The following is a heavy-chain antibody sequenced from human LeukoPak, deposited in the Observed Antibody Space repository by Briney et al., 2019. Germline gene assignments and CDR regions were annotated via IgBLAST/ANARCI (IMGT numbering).Heavy chain of an antibody. CDR1: GFPFSSYS. CDR3: AIPPLSGTGSSRPLAGVDV. D-gene: IGHD3-10*01. V-gene: IGHV3-48*04. Sequence: GGSLRLSCAASGFPFSSYSMNSARPAPGRGLEWISYIGRVTDRITHYPESVKGRFTISRENAKNSLYLQMNSLRAENTAVYYCAIPPLSGTGSSRPLAGVDVWGQGTTVTVSS. J-gene: IGHJ6*02. CDR2: IGRVTDRIT.